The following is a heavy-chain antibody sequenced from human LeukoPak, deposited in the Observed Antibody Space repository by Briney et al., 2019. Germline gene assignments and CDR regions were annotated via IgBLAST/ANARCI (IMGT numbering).Heavy chain of an antibody. CDR2: IYYSGST. CDR1: GGSISSGDYY. Sequence: SETLSLTCTVSGGSISSGDYYWSWIRQPPGKGLEWIGYIYYSGSTYYDPSLKSRVTISVDTSKNQFSLKLSSVTAADTAVYYCARGGNQGFDYWGQGTLVTVSS. V-gene: IGHV4-30-4*08. D-gene: IGHD4-23*01. CDR3: ARGGNQGFDY. J-gene: IGHJ4*02.